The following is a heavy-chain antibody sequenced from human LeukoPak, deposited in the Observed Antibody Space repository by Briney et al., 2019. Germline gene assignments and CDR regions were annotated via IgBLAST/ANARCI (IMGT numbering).Heavy chain of an antibody. CDR1: GFTFSSYS. CDR3: ARGEIDY. V-gene: IGHV3-48*01. Sequence: GGSLRLSCAASGFTFSSYSMNWVRQAPGKGLEWVSYISSSSTIYYADSVKGRFTISRDNAKNSLYLQMNSLRAEDTAVYYCARGEIDYWGQGTPVTVSS. J-gene: IGHJ4*02. CDR2: ISSSSTI.